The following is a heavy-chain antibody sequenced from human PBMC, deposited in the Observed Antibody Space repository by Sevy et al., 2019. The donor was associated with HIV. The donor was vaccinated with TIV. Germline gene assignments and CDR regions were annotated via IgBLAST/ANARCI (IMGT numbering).Heavy chain of an antibody. CDR2: LSFGCGKI. J-gene: IGHJ4*02. V-gene: IGHV3-23*01. CDR3: AREGCTRPHDY. CDR1: GFNCNIDS. Sequence: GGSLRLSCVVSGFNCNIDSMSWVRQAPGKGLEWVSTLSFGCGKINYADSVKGRFIISRDDSKNTLYLQMNSLRAEDTAVYFCAREGCTRPHDYWGQGTLVTVSS. D-gene: IGHD2-8*01.